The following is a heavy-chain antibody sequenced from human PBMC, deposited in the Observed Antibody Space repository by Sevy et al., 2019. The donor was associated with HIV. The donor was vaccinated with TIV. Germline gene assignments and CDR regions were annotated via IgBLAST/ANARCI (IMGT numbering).Heavy chain of an antibody. D-gene: IGHD6-19*01. CDR3: ARGATSGWDYFDS. CDR2: ISGLSNYI. V-gene: IGHV3-21*06. J-gene: IGHJ4*02. CDR1: GFTFSNYN. Sequence: GGSLRLSCVASGFTFSNYNINWVRQAPGKGLEWVSYISGLSNYIYYADSLGGRFTISRENAKNSVYLQMNSLRTEDTAVYYCARGATSGWDYFDSWGQGTLVTVSS.